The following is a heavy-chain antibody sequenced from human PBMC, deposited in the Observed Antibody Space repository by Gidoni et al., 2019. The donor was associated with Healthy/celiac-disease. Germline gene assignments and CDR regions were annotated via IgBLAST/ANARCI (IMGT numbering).Heavy chain of an antibody. J-gene: IGHJ4*02. Sequence: EVQLLESGGGLVQPGGSLRLSCAASGFTFSSYAMRWVRQAPGKGLEWVSAISGSGGSTYYADSVKGRFTISRDNSKNTLYLQMNSLRAEDTAVYYCAKRVAYGATLHDFWSGLFDYWGQGTLVTVSS. D-gene: IGHD3-3*01. CDR1: GFTFSSYA. CDR2: ISGSGGST. V-gene: IGHV3-23*01. CDR3: AKRVAYGATLHDFWSGLFDY.